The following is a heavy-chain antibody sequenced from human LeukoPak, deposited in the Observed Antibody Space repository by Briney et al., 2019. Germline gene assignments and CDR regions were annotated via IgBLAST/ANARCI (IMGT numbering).Heavy chain of an antibody. CDR3: ARVWGVEIVVVGNYYYYGMDV. Sequence: SETLSLTCAVYGGSFSGYYWSWIRQPPGKGLEWIGEINHSGSINYNPSLKSRVTISVDTSKNQFSLKLSSVTAADTAVYYCARVWGVEIVVVGNYYYYGMDVWGQGTTVTVSS. D-gene: IGHD3-22*01. V-gene: IGHV4-34*01. J-gene: IGHJ6*02. CDR2: INHSGSI. CDR1: GGSFSGYY.